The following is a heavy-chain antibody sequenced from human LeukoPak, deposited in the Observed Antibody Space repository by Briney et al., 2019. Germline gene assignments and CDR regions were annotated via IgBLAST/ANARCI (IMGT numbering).Heavy chain of an antibody. CDR3: GSDY. D-gene: IGHD6-13*01. V-gene: IGHV1-69*13. CDR1: GGTFSSYA. CDR2: IIPIFGTA. J-gene: IGHJ4*02. Sequence: ASVKVSCKASGGTFSSYAISWVRQAPGQGLEWMGGIIPIFGTAQYTQKFKGRVTITADESTSTAYMELNSLRSEDTAIVAAGSDYWGQGTLVTVSS.